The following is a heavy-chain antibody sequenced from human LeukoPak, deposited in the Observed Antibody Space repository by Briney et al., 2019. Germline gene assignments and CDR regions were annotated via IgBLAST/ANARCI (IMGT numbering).Heavy chain of an antibody. CDR1: GGSFSGYY. V-gene: IGHV4-34*01. CDR3: ARGPRIQLWLGRYYFDY. Sequence: SETLSLTCAVYGGSFSGYYWSWIRQPPGKGLEWIGEINHNGSTNYNPSLKSRVTISVDTSKNQFSLKLSSVTAADTAVYYCARGPRIQLWLGRYYFDYWGQGTLVTVSS. D-gene: IGHD5-18*01. CDR2: INHNGST. J-gene: IGHJ4*02.